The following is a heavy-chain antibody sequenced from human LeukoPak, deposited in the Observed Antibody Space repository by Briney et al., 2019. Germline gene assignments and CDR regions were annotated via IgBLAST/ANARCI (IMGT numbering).Heavy chain of an antibody. CDR1: GYTFTGYY. V-gene: IGHV3-30*04. CDR2: ISYDGSNK. D-gene: IGHD2-2*01. J-gene: IGHJ4*02. Sequence: SCKASGYTFTGYYMHWVRQAPGKGLEWVAVISYDGSNKYYADSVKGRFTISRDNSKNTLYLQMNSLRAEDTAVYYCARALGYCSSTSCPLDYWGQGTLVTVSS. CDR3: ARALGYCSSTSCPLDY.